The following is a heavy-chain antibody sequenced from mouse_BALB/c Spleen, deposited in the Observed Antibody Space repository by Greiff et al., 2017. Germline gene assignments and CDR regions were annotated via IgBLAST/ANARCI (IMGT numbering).Heavy chain of an antibody. J-gene: IGHJ2*01. CDR2: ISSGGSYT. Sequence: EVQLVESGGGLVKPGGSLKLSCAASGFTFSSYTMSWVRQTPEKRLEWVATISSGGSYTYYPDSVKGRFTISRDNAKNTLYLQMSSLKSEDTAMYYCTRERFGDYWGQGTTLTVSS. CDR3: TRERFGDY. V-gene: IGHV5-6-4*01. CDR1: GFTFSSYT.